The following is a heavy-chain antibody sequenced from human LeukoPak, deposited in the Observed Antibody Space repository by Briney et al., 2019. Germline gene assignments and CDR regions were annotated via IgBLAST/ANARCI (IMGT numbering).Heavy chain of an antibody. CDR1: GDSVSNTRSA. CDR3: ARVNSWTEEPDTGFDY. D-gene: IGHD1-14*01. J-gene: IGHJ4*02. Sequence: SQTLSLTCAISGDSVSNTRSAWNWIRQSPSRGLEWLGRTYYRSKWYNDYALSVRSRITTNPDTSKNQFSLHLNSVTPEDTAVYFCARVNSWTEEPDTGFDYWGQGTLVTVSS. CDR2: TYYRSKWYN. V-gene: IGHV6-1*01.